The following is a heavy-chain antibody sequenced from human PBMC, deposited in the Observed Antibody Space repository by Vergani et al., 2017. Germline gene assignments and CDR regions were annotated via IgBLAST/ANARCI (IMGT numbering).Heavy chain of an antibody. CDR3: ARALQSATITGSGWSY. CDR1: GGTFSSYA. CDR2: IIPIFGTA. J-gene: IGHJ4*02. V-gene: IGHV1-69*01. Sequence: VQLLESGAEVKKPGSSVKVSCKASGGTFSSYAISWVRQAPGQGLEWMGGIIPIFGTANYAQKFHGRVTITADESTSTAYMELSSLRSEDTAVYYCARALQSATITGSGWSYWGQGTLVTVSS. D-gene: IGHD5-24*01.